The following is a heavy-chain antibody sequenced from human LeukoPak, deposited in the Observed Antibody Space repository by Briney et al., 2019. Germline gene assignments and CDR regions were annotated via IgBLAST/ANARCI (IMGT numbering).Heavy chain of an antibody. CDR2: ISGSGNRT. Sequence: GGSLRLSCAVSGFTFTSYAIAWVRQAPGKGLEWVSTISGSGNRTYYAKSVKGRLTLSRDKSTSMVYLQMSSLRVEETAVYYCAKVQYGYLSGSYRIFFDYWGQGALVTVSP. D-gene: IGHD3-10*01. J-gene: IGHJ4*02. V-gene: IGHV3-23*01. CDR1: GFTFTSYA. CDR3: AKVQYGYLSGSYRIFFDY.